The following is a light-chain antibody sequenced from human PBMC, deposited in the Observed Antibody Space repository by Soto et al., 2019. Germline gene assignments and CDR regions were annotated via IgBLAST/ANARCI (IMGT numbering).Light chain of an antibody. Sequence: DIQMTQSPSTLSASVGDRVTITCRASQSISSWLAWYQQKPGAAPKLLIYGASTLENGVPSRFSGSRSGTEFTLTVSSLQPDDFATYYCQQYNDSFPYTFGQGTKLEI. CDR1: QSISSW. V-gene: IGKV1-5*03. CDR3: QQYNDSFPYT. J-gene: IGKJ2*01. CDR2: GAS.